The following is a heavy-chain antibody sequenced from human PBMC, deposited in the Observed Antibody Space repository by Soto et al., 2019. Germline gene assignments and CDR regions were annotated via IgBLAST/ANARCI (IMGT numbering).Heavy chain of an antibody. D-gene: IGHD6-19*01. Sequence: QVQLQQWGAGLLKPSETLSLTCGDFGGYFSDYYWNWIRQPPGKGLEWIGEINRSGSTNYNPSLESRVTISVDTSKDQFSLKLSSVTAADTALYYCARRGWISPEYFQHWGQGTLVTVSS. CDR1: GGYFSDYY. CDR3: ARRGWISPEYFQH. V-gene: IGHV4-34*01. CDR2: INRSGST. J-gene: IGHJ1*01.